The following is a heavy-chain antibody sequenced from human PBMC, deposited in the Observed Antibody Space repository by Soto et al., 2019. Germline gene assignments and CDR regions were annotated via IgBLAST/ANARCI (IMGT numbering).Heavy chain of an antibody. CDR3: VRDLQMATIRGGDY. CDR1: GFTFNTYS. CDR2: ISSSTTHI. J-gene: IGHJ4*02. V-gene: IGHV3-21*02. Sequence: EVQLVESGGGLVKPWGSLRLSCTASGFTFNTYSMNWVRQAPGRGLEWVSSISSSTTHILYADSVKGRFTISRDNGKNSLYLQMNSLRAEDTAVYYCVRDLQMATIRGGDYWGQGTQVTVSS. D-gene: IGHD5-12*01.